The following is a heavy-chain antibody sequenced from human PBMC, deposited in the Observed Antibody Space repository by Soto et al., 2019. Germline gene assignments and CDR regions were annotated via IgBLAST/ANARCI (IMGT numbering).Heavy chain of an antibody. CDR1: AYSFNTYC. V-gene: IGHV1-18*01. CDR3: ARLLGLLTWPLDY. D-gene: IGHD7-27*01. J-gene: IGHJ4*02. Sequence: GASVKVSCKTSAYSFNTYCITWVRQAPGQGLEWMGWIRAFNCETKYAQKFQGRVTMTADVSTNTAHMEPTSLTYDDTATYFRARLLGLLTWPLDYWGQGTLVTVSS. CDR2: IRAFNCET.